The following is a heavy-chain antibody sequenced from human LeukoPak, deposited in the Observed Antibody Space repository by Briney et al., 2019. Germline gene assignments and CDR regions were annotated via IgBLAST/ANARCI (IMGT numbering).Heavy chain of an antibody. J-gene: IGHJ4*02. CDR1: GFTFSSYA. D-gene: IGHD3-22*01. V-gene: IGHV3-23*01. CDR2: ISGSGGST. CDR3: AKRDRAYYYDSSGYYGGFDY. Sequence: GGSLRLSCAASGFTFSSYAMSWVRQAPGKGLEWVSAISGSGGSTYYADSVKGRFTISRDNSKNTLYLQMNSLRAEDTAIYYCAKRDRAYYYDSSGYYGGFDYWGQGTLVTVSS.